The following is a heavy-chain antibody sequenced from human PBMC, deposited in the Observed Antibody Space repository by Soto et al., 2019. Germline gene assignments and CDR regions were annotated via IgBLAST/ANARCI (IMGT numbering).Heavy chain of an antibody. V-gene: IGHV3-30*18. CDR3: AKGMVLAASGSYLDY. J-gene: IGHJ4*02. Sequence: QVQLVESGGGVVQPGRSLRLSCAASGFTFSSYGMHWVRQAPGKGLEWVAVIPYDGSNKYYADSVKGRFTISRDNSKNTLYLQMNSLRAEDTAVYYCAKGMVLAASGSYLDYWGQGTLVTVSS. CDR1: GFTFSSYG. CDR2: IPYDGSNK. D-gene: IGHD1-26*01.